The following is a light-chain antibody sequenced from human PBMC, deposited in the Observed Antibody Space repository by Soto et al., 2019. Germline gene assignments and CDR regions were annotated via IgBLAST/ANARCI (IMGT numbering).Light chain of an antibody. V-gene: IGKV3-11*01. CDR2: GAS. Sequence: EIVLTQSPATLSLSPGERATLSCRASQSVSSYLAWYQQKPGQAPRLLIYGASHRATGIPARFSGSGSGTDFTLTISSLEPEDFAVYYCQQRSNWPITFGQGTRLEIK. CDR3: QQRSNWPIT. J-gene: IGKJ5*01. CDR1: QSVSSY.